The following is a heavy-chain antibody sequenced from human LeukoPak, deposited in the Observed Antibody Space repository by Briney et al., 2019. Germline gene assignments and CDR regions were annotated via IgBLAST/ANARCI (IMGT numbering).Heavy chain of an antibody. CDR2: IYYSGST. CDR1: GGSISSYY. D-gene: IGHD2-21*01. Sequence: SETLSLTCSVSGGSISSYYWSWIRQPPGKGLEWIGYIYYSGSTNYNPSLKSRVTISVDTSKNQFSLKLSSVTAADTAVYYCARDVPSSIPFDYWGQGTLVTVSS. CDR3: ARDVPSSIPFDY. J-gene: IGHJ4*02. V-gene: IGHV4-59*01.